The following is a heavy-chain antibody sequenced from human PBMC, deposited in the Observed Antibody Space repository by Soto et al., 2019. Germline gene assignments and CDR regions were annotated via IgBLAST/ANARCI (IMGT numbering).Heavy chain of an antibody. D-gene: IGHD3-3*01. Sequence: LETLSLTCAVYGGSFSGYYWSWIRQPPGKGLEWIGEINHSGSTNYNPSLKSRVTISVDTSKNQFSLKLSSVTAADTAVYYCARGGGPRITIFGVVIASVYNWFDPWGQGTLVTVSS. J-gene: IGHJ5*02. CDR1: GGSFSGYY. V-gene: IGHV4-34*01. CDR2: INHSGST. CDR3: ARGGGPRITIFGVVIASVYNWFDP.